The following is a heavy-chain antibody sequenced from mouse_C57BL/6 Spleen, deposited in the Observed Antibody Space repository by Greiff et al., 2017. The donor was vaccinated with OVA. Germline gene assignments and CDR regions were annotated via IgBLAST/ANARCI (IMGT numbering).Heavy chain of an antibody. Sequence: QVTLKVCGPGILQSSQTLSLTCSFSGFSLSTSGMGVSWIRQPSGKGLEWLAHIYWDDDKRYNPSLKSRLTISKDTSRNQVFLKITSVDTADTATYYCARYYDYDVGGYAMDYWGQGTSVTVSS. D-gene: IGHD2-4*01. CDR1: GFSLSTSGMG. V-gene: IGHV8-12*01. CDR2: IYWDDDK. CDR3: ARYYDYDVGGYAMDY. J-gene: IGHJ4*01.